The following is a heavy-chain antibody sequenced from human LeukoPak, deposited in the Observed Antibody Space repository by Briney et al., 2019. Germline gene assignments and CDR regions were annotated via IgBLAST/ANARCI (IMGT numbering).Heavy chain of an antibody. D-gene: IGHD6-19*01. CDR1: GFTFSSYS. CDR3: ARDRPDSGWVPLRYYGMDV. Sequence: GGSLRLSCAASGFTFSSYSMNWVRQAPGKGLEWVSYISSSSSTIYYADSVKGRFTISRDNAKNSLYLQMNSLRAEDTAVYYCARDRPDSGWVPLRYYGMDVWGQGTTVTVSS. J-gene: IGHJ6*02. V-gene: IGHV3-48*01. CDR2: ISSSSSTI.